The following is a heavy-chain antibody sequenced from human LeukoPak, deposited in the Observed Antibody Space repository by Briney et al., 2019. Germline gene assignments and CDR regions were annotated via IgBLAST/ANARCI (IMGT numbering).Heavy chain of an antibody. D-gene: IGHD4-17*01. Sequence: SETLSLTCTVSGGSISSYYWSWIRQPAGKGLEWIGRIYTSGSTNYNPSLRSRVTMSVDTSKNQFSPKLSSVTAADTAVYYCARDNYGDHPYYYYYGMDVWGQGTTVTVSS. CDR3: ARDNYGDHPYYYYYGMDV. CDR2: IYTSGST. V-gene: IGHV4-4*07. CDR1: GGSISSYY. J-gene: IGHJ6*02.